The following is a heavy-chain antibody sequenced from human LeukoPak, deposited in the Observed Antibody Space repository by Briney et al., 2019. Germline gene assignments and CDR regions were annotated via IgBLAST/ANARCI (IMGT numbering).Heavy chain of an antibody. CDR2: INHSGST. D-gene: IGHD2-15*01. V-gene: IGHV4-34*01. CDR1: GGSFSGYY. J-gene: IGHJ4*02. Sequence: SETLSLTCAVYGGSFSGYYWSWIRQPPGRGLEWIGEINHSGSTNYNPSLKSRVTISVDTSKNQFSLKLSSVTAADTAVYYCARDRHLGYCSGGSCYRYDYWGQGTLVTVSS. CDR3: ARDRHLGYCSGGSCYRYDY.